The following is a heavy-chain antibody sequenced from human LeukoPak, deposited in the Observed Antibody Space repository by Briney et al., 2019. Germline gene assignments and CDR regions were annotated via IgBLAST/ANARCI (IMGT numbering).Heavy chain of an antibody. CDR3: AREVGTPQAFDI. CDR1: GGSISSNNW. D-gene: IGHD1-26*01. V-gene: IGHV4-4*02. J-gene: IGHJ3*02. CDR2: IYHSGSP. Sequence: SETLSLTCAVSGGSISSNNWWGWVRQPPGKGLEWIGEIYHSGSPNYNPSLKSRVTISVDKSRNHFSLNLSSVTAADTAIYYCAREVGTPQAFDIWGQGTMVTVSS.